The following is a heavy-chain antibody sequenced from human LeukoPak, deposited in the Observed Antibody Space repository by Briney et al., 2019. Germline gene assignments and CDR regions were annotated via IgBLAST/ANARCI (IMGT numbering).Heavy chain of an antibody. J-gene: IGHJ6*02. CDR3: ARLGGYYSVYYYGMDV. Sequence: GGSLRLSCAASGFTFSSYSMKWVRQAPGKGLEWVSYISSSSSTIYYADSVKGRFTISRDNAKNSLYLQMNSLRDEDTAVYYCARLGGYYSVYYYGMDVWGQGTTVTVSS. D-gene: IGHD1-26*01. CDR1: GFTFSSYS. CDR2: ISSSSSTI. V-gene: IGHV3-48*02.